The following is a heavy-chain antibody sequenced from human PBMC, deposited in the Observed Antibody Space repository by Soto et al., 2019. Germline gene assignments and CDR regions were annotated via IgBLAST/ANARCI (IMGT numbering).Heavy chain of an antibody. V-gene: IGHV1-2*04. CDR2: INPNSGGT. J-gene: IGHJ3*02. CDR1: GYTFTGYY. D-gene: IGHD6-13*01. Sequence: ASVKVSCKASGYTFTGYYMHWVRQAPGQGLEWMGWINPNSGGTNYAQKFQGWVTMTRDTSISTAYMELSRLRSDDTAVYYCARGDSSSLSRAFDIWGQGTMVTVSS. CDR3: ARGDSSSLSRAFDI.